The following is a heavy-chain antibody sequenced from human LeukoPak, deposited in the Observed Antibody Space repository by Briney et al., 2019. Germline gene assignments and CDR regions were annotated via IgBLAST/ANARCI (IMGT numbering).Heavy chain of an antibody. CDR3: ARESGKYSSSSYLYYIDV. V-gene: IGHV3-20*04. Sequence: PGGSLRLSCAAAGFTFDDYDMSWVRHAPGKALEWVSGINWNGDRTGYVDSVKGRFTFSRDNAKNSLYLEINSLRAEDTALYYCARESGKYSSSSYLYYIDVWGKGTPVTVSS. J-gene: IGHJ6*03. CDR1: GFTFDDYD. CDR2: INWNGDRT. D-gene: IGHD4-23*01.